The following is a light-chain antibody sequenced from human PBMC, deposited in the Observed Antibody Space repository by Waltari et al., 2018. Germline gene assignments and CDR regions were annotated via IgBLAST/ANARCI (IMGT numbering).Light chain of an antibody. CDR2: DDR. CDR3: QLWDYTTDHWV. Sequence: SFVLTQTPSVSVAPGNTARITCGGYNIGSKSVHWYQQKPGQAPVLVVHDDRDRPPGVPERISGSNSGNTATLTISSVDAGDEADYYCQLWDYTTDHWVFGGGTKLTVL. CDR1: NIGSKS. V-gene: IGLV3-21*03. J-gene: IGLJ3*02.